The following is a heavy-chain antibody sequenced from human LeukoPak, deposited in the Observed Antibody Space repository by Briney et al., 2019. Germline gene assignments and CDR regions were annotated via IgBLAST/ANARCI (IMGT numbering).Heavy chain of an antibody. CDR3: ARGLGDSSGYNWFDP. J-gene: IGHJ5*02. Sequence: PSETLSLTCIVPGGSISSSSYYWSWIRQPPGKGLEWIGEINHSGSTNYNPSLKSRVTISVDTSKNQFSLKLSSVTAADTAVYYCARGLGDSSGYNWFDPWGQGTLVTVSS. CDR2: INHSGST. CDR1: GGSISSSSYY. V-gene: IGHV4-39*07. D-gene: IGHD3-22*01.